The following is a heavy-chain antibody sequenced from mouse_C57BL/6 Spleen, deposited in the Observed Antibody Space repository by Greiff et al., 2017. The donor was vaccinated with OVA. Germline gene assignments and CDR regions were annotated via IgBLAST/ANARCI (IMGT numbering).Heavy chain of an antibody. D-gene: IGHD1-2*01. V-gene: IGHV14-3*01. J-gene: IGHJ3*01. Sequence: EVKLQESVAELVRPGASVKLSCTASGFNIKNTYMHWVKQRPEQGLEWIGRIDPANGNTKYAPKFQGKATITADTSSNTAYLQLSNLTTDDTSIDCYARDGYEGWFAYWGQGTLVTVSA. CDR1: GFNIKNTY. CDR2: IDPANGNT. CDR3: ARDGYEGWFAY.